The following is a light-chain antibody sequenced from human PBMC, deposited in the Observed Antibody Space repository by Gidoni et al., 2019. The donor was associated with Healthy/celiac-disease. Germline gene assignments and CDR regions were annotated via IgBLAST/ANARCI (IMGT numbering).Light chain of an antibody. V-gene: IGLV2-14*01. CDR2: DVS. J-gene: IGLJ2*01. CDR3: SSYTSSSLRV. Sequence: QSALTHPASVSGSPGQSVTISCTGTISDVGGYNYVSWYQQHPGKAPKLMIYDVSNRPSGVSNRFSGSKSGNTASLTISGLQAEDEADYYCSSYTSSSLRVFGGGTKLTVL. CDR1: ISDVGGYNY.